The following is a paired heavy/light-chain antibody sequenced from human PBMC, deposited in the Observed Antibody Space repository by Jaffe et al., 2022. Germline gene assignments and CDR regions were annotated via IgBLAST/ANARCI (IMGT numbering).Light chain of an antibody. V-gene: IGKV3-20*01. CDR2: GAS. J-gene: IGKJ5*01. CDR1: QSVSSSY. Sequence: EIVLTQSPGTLSLSPGERATLSCRASQSVSSSYLAWYQQKPGQAPRLVIYGASSRATGIPDRFSGSGSGTDFTLTISRLEPEDFAVYYCQQYGSSPPITFGQGTRLEIK. CDR3: QQYGSSPPIT.
Heavy chain of an antibody. D-gene: IGHD6-6*01. CDR1: GGSISSYY. V-gene: IGHV4-59*01. J-gene: IGHJ6*03. Sequence: QVQLQESGPGLVKPSETLSLTCTVSGGSISSYYWSWIRQPPGKGLEWIGYIYYSGSTNYSPSLKSRVTISVDTSKNQFSLKLSSVTAADTAVYYCARVEYSSSSIRAYDYSFYMDVWGKGTTVTVSS. CDR2: IYYSGST. CDR3: ARVEYSSSSIRAYDYSFYMDV.